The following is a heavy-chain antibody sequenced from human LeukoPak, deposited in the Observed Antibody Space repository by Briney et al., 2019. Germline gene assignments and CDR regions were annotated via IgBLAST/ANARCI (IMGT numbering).Heavy chain of an antibody. J-gene: IGHJ4*02. CDR2: IYSGGST. CDR3: ARDRLHYDSLTGYPAD. CDR1: GFTVSSNY. V-gene: IGHV3-66*01. D-gene: IGHD3-9*01. Sequence: TGGSLRLSCADSGFTVSSNYMRWVRQAPGKGLEWVSVIYSGGSTHYADSVKGRFTISRDNSKNTLYLQMNSLRAEDTAVYYCARDRLHYDSLTGYPADWGQGTLATVSS.